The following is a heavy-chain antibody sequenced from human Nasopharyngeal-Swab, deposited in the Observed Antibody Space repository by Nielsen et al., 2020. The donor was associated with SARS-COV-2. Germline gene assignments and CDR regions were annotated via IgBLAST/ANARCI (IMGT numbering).Heavy chain of an antibody. CDR2: INHSGST. V-gene: IGHV4-34*01. D-gene: IGHD1-26*01. CDR1: GGSFSGYY. J-gene: IGHJ2*01. CDR3: ARDYRPRWYFDL. Sequence: SQTLSLTCAVYGGSFSGYYWSWIRQAPGKGLAWIGEINHSGSTNYNPSLKSRVTISVDTSKNQFSLKLSSVTAADTAVYYCARDYRPRWYFDLWGRGTLVTVSS.